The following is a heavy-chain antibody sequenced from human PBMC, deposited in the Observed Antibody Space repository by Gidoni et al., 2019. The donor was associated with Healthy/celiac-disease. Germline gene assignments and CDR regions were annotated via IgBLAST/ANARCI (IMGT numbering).Heavy chain of an antibody. CDR1: SGYY. CDR3: ARVERFGDTPDY. Sequence: SGYYWSWIRQPPGKGLEWIGEINHSGSTNYNPSLKSRVTISVDTSKNQFSLKLSSVTAADTAVYYCARVERFGDTPDYWGQGTLVTVSS. D-gene: IGHD3-10*01. V-gene: IGHV4-34*01. CDR2: INHSGST. J-gene: IGHJ4*02.